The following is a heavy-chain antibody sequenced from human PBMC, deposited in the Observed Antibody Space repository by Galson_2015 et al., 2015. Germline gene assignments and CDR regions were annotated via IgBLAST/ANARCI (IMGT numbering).Heavy chain of an antibody. V-gene: IGHV5-51*01. D-gene: IGHD2-21*01. Sequence: QSGAEVKKSGESLKISCKGSGYTFTNNWLGWVRQMPGKGLEWMGIVFPDDSDTRYNPSFQGQVTISVDKSISTAYLQLNSLKASDAAIYYCARQQGRIMVAQDRYFDPWGQGTLVTVSS. CDR2: VFPDDSDT. CDR1: GYTFTNNW. J-gene: IGHJ5*02. CDR3: ARQQGRIMVAQDRYFDP.